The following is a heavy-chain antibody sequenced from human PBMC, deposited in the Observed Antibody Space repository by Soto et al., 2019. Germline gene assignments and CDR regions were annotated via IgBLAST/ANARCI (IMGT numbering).Heavy chain of an antibody. V-gene: IGHV3-11*01. CDR1: GFTFSDYY. Sequence: GGSLRLSCAASGFTFSDYYMSWIRQAPGKGLEWVSYISSSGSTIYYTDSVKGRFTISRDNAKNSLYLQMNSLRAEDTAVSYCARGADDCSGGSCYSGAFDIWGQGTMVTVSS. D-gene: IGHD2-15*01. J-gene: IGHJ3*02. CDR2: ISSSGSTI. CDR3: ARGADDCSGGSCYSGAFDI.